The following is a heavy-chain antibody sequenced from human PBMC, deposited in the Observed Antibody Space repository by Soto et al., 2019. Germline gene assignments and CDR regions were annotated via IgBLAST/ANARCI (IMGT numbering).Heavy chain of an antibody. D-gene: IGHD1-26*01. CDR3: ERDKVGNAADF. V-gene: IGHV1-18*01. Sequence: ASVKVSCKASGFTFTNYGISWVRQAPGQGFEWMGWITGSTGDTNYAQKFQDRLAMTTDTSADTAYMELRSLRGDDTAVYYCERDKVGNAADFWGQGTLVTVSS. CDR1: GFTFTNYG. CDR2: ITGSTGDT. J-gene: IGHJ4*02.